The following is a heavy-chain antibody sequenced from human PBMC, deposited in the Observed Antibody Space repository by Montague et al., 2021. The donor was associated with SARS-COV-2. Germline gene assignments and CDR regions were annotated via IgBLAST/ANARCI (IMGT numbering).Heavy chain of an antibody. J-gene: IGHJ6*02. Sequence: SETLSLTCTVSGXSISSSSYYWGWIRQPPGKGLEWIGSIYYSGSTYYNPSLKSRVTISVGTSKNQFSLKLSSVTAADTAVYYCARVGRQQLVRLSGMDVWGQGTTVTVSS. CDR3: ARVGRQQLVRLSGMDV. CDR1: GXSISSSSYY. V-gene: IGHV4-39*07. D-gene: IGHD6-13*01. CDR2: IYYSGST.